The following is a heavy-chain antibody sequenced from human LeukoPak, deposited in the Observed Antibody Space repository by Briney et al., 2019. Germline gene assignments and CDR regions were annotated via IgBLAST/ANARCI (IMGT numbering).Heavy chain of an antibody. V-gene: IGHV4-39*07. J-gene: IGHJ4*02. Sequence: SETLSLTCTVSGGSISSSSYYWGWIRQPPGKGLEWIGSIYYSGSTYYNPSLKSRVTISVDTSKNQFSLKLSSVTAADTAVYYCARVSGYDWESSYDYWGQGTLVTVSS. CDR1: GGSISSSSYY. CDR2: IYYSGST. CDR3: ARVSGYDWESSYDY. D-gene: IGHD5-12*01.